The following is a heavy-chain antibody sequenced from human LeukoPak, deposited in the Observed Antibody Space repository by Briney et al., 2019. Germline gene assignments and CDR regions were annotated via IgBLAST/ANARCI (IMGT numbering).Heavy chain of an antibody. D-gene: IGHD2-2*01. Sequence: TSSETLSLTCTVSGGSISSSSYYWSWIRQPPGKGLEWIGEINHSGSTNYNPSLKSRVTISVDTSKNQFSLKLSSVTAADTAVYYCARGLFEYQPLLGYWGQGTLVTVSS. CDR2: INHSGST. J-gene: IGHJ4*02. CDR1: GGSISSSSYY. CDR3: ARGLFEYQPLLGY. V-gene: IGHV4-39*07.